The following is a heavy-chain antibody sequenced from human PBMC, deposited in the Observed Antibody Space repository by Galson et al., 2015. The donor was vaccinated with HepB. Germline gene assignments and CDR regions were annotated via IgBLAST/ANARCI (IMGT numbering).Heavy chain of an antibody. CDR3: VRGGVHYFDWLPEVVTSFDS. CDR2: ISYDGGND. D-gene: IGHD3-9*01. V-gene: IGHV3-30-3*01. Sequence: SLRLSCAASGFSLNKFAMHWVRQSPVKGLEWVALISYDGGNDYYSDSVKGRFTISRDNSKNTLYLQMNNLRTEDTAMYYCVRGGVHYFDWLPEVVTSFDSWGQGTLVTVSS. CDR1: GFSLNKFA. J-gene: IGHJ4*02.